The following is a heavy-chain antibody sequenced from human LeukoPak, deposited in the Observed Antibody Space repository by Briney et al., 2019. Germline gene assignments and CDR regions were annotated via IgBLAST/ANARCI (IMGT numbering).Heavy chain of an antibody. Sequence: PGRSLRLSCAASGFPFSNYAMHWVRQAPGKGLEWVAVISYDGTNIYYADSVKGRFTISRDNSKNTLYLQMSSLRAEDTAVYYCARDRSPYEYYFDYWGQGTLVTVSS. J-gene: IGHJ4*02. V-gene: IGHV3-30-3*01. D-gene: IGHD5-12*01. CDR2: ISYDGTNI. CDR1: GFPFSNYA. CDR3: ARDRSPYEYYFDY.